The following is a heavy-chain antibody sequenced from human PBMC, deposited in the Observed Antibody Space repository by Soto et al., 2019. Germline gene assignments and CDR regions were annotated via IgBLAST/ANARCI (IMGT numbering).Heavy chain of an antibody. CDR2: ISDDGNNK. V-gene: IGHV3-30*01. D-gene: IGHD3-22*01. CDR1: VFTFGNYA. J-gene: IGHJ4*02. Sequence: GGSLRLACAASVFTFGNYAVHWVRQAPGKGLEWVAVISDDGNNKYYADSVKGRFTISRDNSKNTLYLQVNSLGAEDTAVYYCARVPNYYDSSGYYFDYWGQGTLVTVSS. CDR3: ARVPNYYDSSGYYFDY.